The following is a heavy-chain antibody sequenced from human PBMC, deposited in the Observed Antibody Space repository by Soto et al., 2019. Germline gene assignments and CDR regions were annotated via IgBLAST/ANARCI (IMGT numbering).Heavy chain of an antibody. CDR3: TADHSS. CDR2: INRKIDGETT. CDR1: GFTFSSYS. V-gene: IGHV3-15*07. J-gene: IGHJ4*02. Sequence: PGGSLRLSCAASGFTFSSYSMNWVRQAPGKGLEWVARINRKIDGETTDYAAPVEGRFTIARDDSKNTLYLQMSSLKIEDTAVYFCTADHSSWGQGTMVTVSS.